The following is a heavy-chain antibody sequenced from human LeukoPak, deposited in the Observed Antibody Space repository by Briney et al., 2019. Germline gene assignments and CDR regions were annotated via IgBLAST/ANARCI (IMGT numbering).Heavy chain of an antibody. Sequence: SETLSLTCTVSGGSISSSSYYWGWVRQPPGKVLEWIGTMYYSGNIYYNPSLKSRVTMSIDMSKNQFSLMLSFVTPADTAVYYCARHIGNYLEWFYAWGQVTLVSVSS. CDR2: MYYSGNI. V-gene: IGHV4-39*01. CDR3: ARHIGNYLEWFYA. CDR1: GGSISSSSYY. D-gene: IGHD4-11*01. J-gene: IGHJ5*02.